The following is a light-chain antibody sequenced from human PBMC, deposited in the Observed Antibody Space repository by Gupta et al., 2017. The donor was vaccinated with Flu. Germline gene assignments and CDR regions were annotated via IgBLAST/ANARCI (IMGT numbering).Light chain of an antibody. CDR1: QGISSY. J-gene: IGKJ2*03. CDR3: QQEDSFPTS. CDR2: AAS. Sequence: SCMPHSPSLLSASTGGRVAIRCRMSQGISSYLAWYQQKPGKAPELLIYAASTLQRGVPPRFSGSGSGTDLTLTISCPQSEDFATYYCQQEDSFPTSFGQGTKLEIK. V-gene: IGKV1D-8*01.